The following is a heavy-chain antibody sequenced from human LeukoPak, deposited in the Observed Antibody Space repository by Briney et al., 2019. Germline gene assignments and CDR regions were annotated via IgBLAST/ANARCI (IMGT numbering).Heavy chain of an antibody. Sequence: GGSLRLSCAASGFTFSSYAMNWVRQAPGKGLEWVSGISGSGGNTYYADSVKGRFTISRGNSKNTLYLQMNSLRADDTAEYFCAKGRPRNYYFDYWGQRTLVTVSS. CDR3: AKGRPRNYYFDY. CDR1: GFTFSSYA. V-gene: IGHV3-23*01. J-gene: IGHJ4*02. CDR2: ISGSGGNT.